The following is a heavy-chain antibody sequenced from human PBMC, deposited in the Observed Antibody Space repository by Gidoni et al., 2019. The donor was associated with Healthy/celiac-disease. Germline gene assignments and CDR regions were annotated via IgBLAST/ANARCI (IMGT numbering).Heavy chain of an antibody. CDR3: ATGRGGGDWYFDL. D-gene: IGHD3-16*01. CDR1: GSTFNDSY. J-gene: IGHJ2*01. V-gene: IGHV1-69-2*01. Sequence: EVQLVQSGDEVKKPGATVTLSCTASGSTFNDSYMHWVQQAPGKGLEGMGLVDPEDGETIYAEKFQGRVTITADTSTDTAYMELSSLRSEDTAVYYCATGRGGGDWYFDLWGRGTLVTVSS. CDR2: VDPEDGET.